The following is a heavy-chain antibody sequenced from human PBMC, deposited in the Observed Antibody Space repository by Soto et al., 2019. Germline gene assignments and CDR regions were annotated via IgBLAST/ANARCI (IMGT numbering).Heavy chain of an antibody. CDR1: GYPFPSSD. Sequence: ASVKVSCKASGYPFPSSDINWVRQATGQGLEWMGWMNPNSGNTGYAQKFQGRVTMTRNTSINTAYMELSSLRSDDTAVYYCARESGIAAAGSWFDPWGQGTLVTVSS. CDR3: ARESGIAAAGSWFDP. V-gene: IGHV1-8*01. CDR2: MNPNSGNT. D-gene: IGHD6-13*01. J-gene: IGHJ5*02.